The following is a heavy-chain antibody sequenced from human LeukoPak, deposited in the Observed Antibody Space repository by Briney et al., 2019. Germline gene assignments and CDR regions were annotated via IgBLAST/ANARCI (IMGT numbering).Heavy chain of an antibody. J-gene: IGHJ3*02. CDR2: ISGNGVHT. CDR1: GFTFSTYA. CDR3: ARGPQLHDAFDI. Sequence: PGGSLRLSCAASGFTFSTYAMAWVRQAPGKGPEWVSGISGNGVHTYYPDSLRGRVTISRDDAKNSLYLQMNSLRAEDTAVYYCARGPQLHDAFDIWGQGTMVTVSS. D-gene: IGHD1-26*01. V-gene: IGHV3-23*01.